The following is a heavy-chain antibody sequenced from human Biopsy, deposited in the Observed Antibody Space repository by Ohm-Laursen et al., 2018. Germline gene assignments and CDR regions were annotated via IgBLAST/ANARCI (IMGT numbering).Heavy chain of an antibody. J-gene: IGHJ5*02. Sequence: GSLRLSCAASGFTLSGYSMNWVRQAPGKGLEWVSSISASSSYIYYADSVKGRFTISKENGKNSIYLHMNSLRAEDTAVYYCATEVFPAGIGGHWLDPWGQGTLVTVSS. CDR1: GFTLSGYS. D-gene: IGHD6-13*01. CDR3: ATEVFPAGIGGHWLDP. CDR2: ISASSSYI. V-gene: IGHV3-21*01.